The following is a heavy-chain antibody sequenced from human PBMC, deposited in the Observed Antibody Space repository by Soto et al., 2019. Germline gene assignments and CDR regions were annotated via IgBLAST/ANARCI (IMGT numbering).Heavy chain of an antibody. CDR3: ARWLGNSSGWYYFDY. D-gene: IGHD6-19*01. J-gene: IGHJ4*02. CDR2: INHSGST. Sequence: SETLSLTCAVYGGSFSGYYWSWIRQPPGKGLEWIGEINHSGSTNYNPALKSRVTISVDTSKNQFSLKLISVTAADTAVYYCARWLGNSSGWYYFDYWGQGTLVTVSS. V-gene: IGHV4-34*01. CDR1: GGSFSGYY.